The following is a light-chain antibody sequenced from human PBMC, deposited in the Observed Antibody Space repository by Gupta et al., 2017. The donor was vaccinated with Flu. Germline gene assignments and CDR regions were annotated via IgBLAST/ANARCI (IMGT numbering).Light chain of an antibody. CDR3: TAWDTNKDQGV. CDR2: EDS. CDR1: NIGRET. V-gene: IGLV3-21*02. J-gene: IGLJ3*02. Sequence: SYVLTQPPSLSAAPGLTAMITCAGNNIGRETVHWYQQKPGPAPGLVVCEDSDRPSGIPERFSGSNSGTTATLTISRVQDGDEADYYCTAWDTNKDQGVFGGGTMLTVL.